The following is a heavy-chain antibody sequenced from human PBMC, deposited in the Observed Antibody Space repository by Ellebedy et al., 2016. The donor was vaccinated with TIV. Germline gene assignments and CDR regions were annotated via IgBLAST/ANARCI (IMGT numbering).Heavy chain of an antibody. CDR1: GGSLSSDY. Sequence: MPSETLSLTCAVHGGSLSSDYWTWIRQSPETGLEWIGYIYHSGSNGSNPSLKSRVTISVDTPKNQFSLKLNSVTAADTAVYYCARGAPFPYYFDSWGQGLLVTVSS. CDR3: ARGAPFPYYFDS. J-gene: IGHJ4*02. V-gene: IGHV4-59*01. CDR2: IYHSGSN.